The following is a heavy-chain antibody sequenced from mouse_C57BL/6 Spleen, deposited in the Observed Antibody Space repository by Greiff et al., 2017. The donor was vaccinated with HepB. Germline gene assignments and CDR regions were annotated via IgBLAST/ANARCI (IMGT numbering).Heavy chain of an antibody. CDR2: ISYDGSN. CDR3: ASHYYGPRPYWYFDV. V-gene: IGHV3-6*01. D-gene: IGHD1-2*01. J-gene: IGHJ1*03. CDR1: GYSITSGYY. Sequence: EESGPGLVKPSQSLSLTCSVTGYSITSGYYWNWIRQFPGNKLEWMGYISYDGSNNYNPSLKNRISITRDTSKNQFFLKLNSVTTEDTATYYCASHYYGPRPYWYFDVWGTGTTVTVAS.